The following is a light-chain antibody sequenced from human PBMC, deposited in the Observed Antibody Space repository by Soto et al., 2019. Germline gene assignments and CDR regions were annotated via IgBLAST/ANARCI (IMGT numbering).Light chain of an antibody. CDR2: DVT. CDR3: SSYSSSSTLEV. V-gene: IGLV2-14*03. Sequence: QLVLTQPASVSGSPGQSITISCTGTSRDVGTFNFVSWYQQHPGKAPKLIIYDVTDRPSGVSNRFSGSKSANTASLTISGLQAEDEADYYCSSYSSSSTLEVFGSGTKLTVL. CDR1: SRDVGTFNF. J-gene: IGLJ1*01.